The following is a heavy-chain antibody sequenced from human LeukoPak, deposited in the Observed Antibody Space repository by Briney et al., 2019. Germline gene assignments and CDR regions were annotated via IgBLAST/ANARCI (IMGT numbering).Heavy chain of an antibody. J-gene: IGHJ4*02. CDR3: AKDRSMTTVTPFDN. V-gene: IGHV3-30*02. CDR2: IRYDGSNS. CDR1: GFSFITYG. D-gene: IGHD4-17*01. Sequence: GGSLRLSCAASGFSFITYGIHWVRQAPGKGLEWVAFIRYDGSNSFYADSVRGRFTISRDNSKNTVYLQMNSLRAEDTAVYYCAKDRSMTTVTPFDNWGQGTLVAVSS.